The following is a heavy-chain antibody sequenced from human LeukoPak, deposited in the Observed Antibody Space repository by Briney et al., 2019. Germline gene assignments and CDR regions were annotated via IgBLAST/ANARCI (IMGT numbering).Heavy chain of an antibody. CDR1: GGSISSGSYY. J-gene: IGHJ3*01. CDR3: ARDVNGFNYGSAFDV. CDR2: IYTSGSP. D-gene: IGHD3-10*01. V-gene: IGHV4-61*02. Sequence: SETLSLTYTVSGGSISSGSYYWSWIRQPAGKGLEWIGRIYTSGSPNYNPSLKSRVTISVDRSKNQFSLKLTSVTAADTAVYYCARDVNGFNYGSAFDVWGQGTMVTVSS.